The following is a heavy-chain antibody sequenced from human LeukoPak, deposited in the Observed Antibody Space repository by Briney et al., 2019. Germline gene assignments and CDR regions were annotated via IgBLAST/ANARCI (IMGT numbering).Heavy chain of an antibody. J-gene: IGHJ4*02. D-gene: IGHD3-10*01. V-gene: IGHV1-69*13. CDR2: IIPIFGTA. Sequence: SVKVSCKASGYTFTSYGITWVRQAPGQGLEWMGGIIPIFGTANYAQKFQGRVTITADGSTSTAYMELSSLRSEDTAVYYCARGGARPAYYFDYWGQGTLVTVSS. CDR3: ARGGARPAYYFDY. CDR1: GYTFTSYG.